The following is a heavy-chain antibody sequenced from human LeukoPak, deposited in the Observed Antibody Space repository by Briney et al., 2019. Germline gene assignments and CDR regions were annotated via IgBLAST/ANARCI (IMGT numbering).Heavy chain of an antibody. CDR1: GFTFSTYC. D-gene: IGHD5/OR15-5a*01. V-gene: IGHV3-7*01. Sequence: GGSLRLSCAASGFTFSTYCMSWVRQAPGKGLEWVANIRQDGSETHYVDSVKGRFTISRDNAKNSLYLQINSLRVEDTAVYYCTRSRGSTSPHYWGQGTLVTVSS. J-gene: IGHJ4*02. CDR2: IRQDGSET. CDR3: TRSRGSTSPHY.